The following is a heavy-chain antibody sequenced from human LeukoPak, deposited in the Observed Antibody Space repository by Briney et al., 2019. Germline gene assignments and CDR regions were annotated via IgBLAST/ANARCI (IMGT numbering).Heavy chain of an antibody. D-gene: IGHD1-26*01. Sequence: GGSLRLSCAASGFTFSSYAMHWVRQAPGKGLEWVAVISYDGSNQYYADSVKGRFTISRDNSKNTLSLQMNSLRADDTAVYYCARGSGSYYDYFDYWGLGTLVTVSS. CDR2: ISYDGSNQ. CDR3: ARGSGSYYDYFDY. J-gene: IGHJ4*02. CDR1: GFTFSSYA. V-gene: IGHV3-30-3*01.